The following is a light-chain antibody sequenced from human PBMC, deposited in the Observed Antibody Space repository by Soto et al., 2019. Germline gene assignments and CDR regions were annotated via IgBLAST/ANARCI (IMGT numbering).Light chain of an antibody. Sequence: EIVLTQFPATLSLSPGERATLSCRASQSVGRSLAWYQQKPGQAPRLLFYDASNRATGIPARFSGSGSGTDFTRTISSLEPEDFAVYYCRQRGGWPRTFGQGTNVEIK. CDR3: RQRGGWPRT. V-gene: IGKV3-11*01. J-gene: IGKJ1*01. CDR2: DAS. CDR1: QSVGRS.